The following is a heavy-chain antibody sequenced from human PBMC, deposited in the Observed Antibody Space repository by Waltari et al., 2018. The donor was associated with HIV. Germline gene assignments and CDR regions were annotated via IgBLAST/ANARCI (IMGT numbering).Heavy chain of an antibody. Sequence: QVQLKQWGAGLVKPSETLSVTCAVYNASFDPYYWTWVRQAPGKGLEWIGEVKYHGQRVYNPSLGRRASAYLDASRRQFSLRLTSATAADTAVYFCVRGPNWQLGGLDVWGRGTTVIVSS. J-gene: IGHJ6*02. V-gene: IGHV4-34*02. CDR2: VKYHGQR. CDR1: NASFDPYY. D-gene: IGHD1-1*01. CDR3: VRGPNWQLGGLDV.